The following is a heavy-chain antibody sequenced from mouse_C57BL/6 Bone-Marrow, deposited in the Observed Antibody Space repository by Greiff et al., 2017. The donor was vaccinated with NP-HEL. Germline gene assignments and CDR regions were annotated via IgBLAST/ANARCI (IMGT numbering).Heavy chain of an antibody. Sequence: QVQLQQSGAELVRPGSSVKLSCKASGYTFTSYWMHWVKQRPIQGLEWIGVIDPSDSYTNYNQKFKGKATLTVDTSSSTAYMQLSSLTSEDSAVYYCARGDYGSSPFAYWGQGTLVTVSA. CDR1: GYTFTSYW. CDR2: IDPSDSYT. V-gene: IGHV1-59*01. J-gene: IGHJ3*01. CDR3: ARGDYGSSPFAY. D-gene: IGHD1-1*01.